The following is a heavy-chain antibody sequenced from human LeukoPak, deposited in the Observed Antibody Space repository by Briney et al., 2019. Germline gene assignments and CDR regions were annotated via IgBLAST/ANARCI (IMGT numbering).Heavy chain of an antibody. D-gene: IGHD3-10*01. Sequence: PSETLSLTCTVSGGSISSYYWSWIRQPPGKGLEWIGYIYYSGSTNYNPSLKSRVTISVDTSKIQFSLKLSSVTAADTAVYYCARVGYYGSGPEGLFDPWGQGTLVTVSS. J-gene: IGHJ5*02. CDR1: GGSISSYY. V-gene: IGHV4-59*01. CDR3: ARVGYYGSGPEGLFDP. CDR2: IYYSGST.